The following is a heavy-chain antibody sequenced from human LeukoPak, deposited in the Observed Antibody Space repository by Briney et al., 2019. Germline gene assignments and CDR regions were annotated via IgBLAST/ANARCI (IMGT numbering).Heavy chain of an antibody. V-gene: IGHV1-69*05. CDR3: ARETVTTDGDFDY. D-gene: IGHD4-11*01. Sequence: SVKVSCKASGGTFSSYAISWVRQAPGQGLEWMGRIIPIFGTANYAQKFQGRVTTTTDESTSTAYMELSSLRSEDTAVYYCARETVTTDGDFDYWGQGTLVTVSS. J-gene: IGHJ4*02. CDR2: IIPIFGTA. CDR1: GGTFSSYA.